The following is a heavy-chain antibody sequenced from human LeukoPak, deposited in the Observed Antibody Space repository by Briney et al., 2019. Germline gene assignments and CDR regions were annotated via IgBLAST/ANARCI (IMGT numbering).Heavy chain of an antibody. CDR1: GYTFTSYD. J-gene: IGHJ3*02. CDR2: MNPNSGNT. CDR3: ARADSKRGRAFDI. D-gene: IGHD3-22*01. V-gene: IGHV1-8*03. Sequence: GASVKVSCKASGYTFTSYDINWVQQATGQGLEWMGWMNPNSGNTGYAQKFQGRVTITRNTSISTAYMELSSLTSEDTAVYYCARADSKRGRAFDIWGQGTMVTVSS.